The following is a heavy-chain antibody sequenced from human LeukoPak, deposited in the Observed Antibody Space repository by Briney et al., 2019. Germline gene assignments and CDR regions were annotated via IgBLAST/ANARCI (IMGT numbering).Heavy chain of an antibody. J-gene: IGHJ5*02. D-gene: IGHD3-22*01. CDR1: GGSISSYY. V-gene: IGHV4-4*07. Sequence: SETLSLTCTVSGGSISSYYWSWIRQPAGKGLEWIGRIYTSGRTNYNPSLKSRVTMSVDTSKNQFSLKLSSVTAADTAVYYCTRGYFDSSGHNSYAPWGQGTLVTVSS. CDR3: TRGYFDSSGHNSYAP. CDR2: IYTSGRT.